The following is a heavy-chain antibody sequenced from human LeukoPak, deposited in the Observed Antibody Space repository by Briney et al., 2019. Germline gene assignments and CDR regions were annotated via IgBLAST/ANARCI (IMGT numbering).Heavy chain of an antibody. CDR3: ARAEYSGYMDV. CDR1: GYSFSSYN. Sequence: GASVKASCKASGYSFSSYNMHWVRQAPGQGLEWMGIINPSGGSTNYAQRFRGRVTVTRDMSTSTLYLELSSLRSEDTAVYYCARAEYSGYMDVWGKGTTVSVSS. D-gene: IGHD6-6*01. J-gene: IGHJ6*03. V-gene: IGHV1-46*01. CDR2: INPSGGST.